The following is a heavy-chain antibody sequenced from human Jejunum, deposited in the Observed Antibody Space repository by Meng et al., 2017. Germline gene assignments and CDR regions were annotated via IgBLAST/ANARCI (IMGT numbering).Heavy chain of an antibody. CDR2: FFSSGST. J-gene: IGHJ4*02. D-gene: IGHD3-10*01. CDR3: AREEGSGNYIY. Sequence: SETLSLTCTVSGASISNYWWTWIRQPAGKGLEWIGRFFSSGSTNYNPSLKSRVTMSLDTSKNQSSLNLNSVTAADTAMYYCAREEGSGNYIYWGQGTLVTVSS. CDR1: GASISNYW. V-gene: IGHV4-4*07.